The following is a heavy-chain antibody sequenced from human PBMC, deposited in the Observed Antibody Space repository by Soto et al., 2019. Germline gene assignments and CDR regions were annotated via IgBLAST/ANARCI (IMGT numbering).Heavy chain of an antibody. V-gene: IGHV1-18*01. Sequence: VKVSCKASGYTFTSYGISWVRQAPGQGLEWMGWISAYNGNTNYAQKLQGRVTMTTDTSTSTAYMELRSLRSDDTAVYYCARVKESTVTTFSYYGMDVWGQGTTVTVSS. CDR3: ARVKESTVTTFSYYGMDV. D-gene: IGHD4-17*01. CDR2: ISAYNGNT. J-gene: IGHJ6*02. CDR1: GYTFTSYG.